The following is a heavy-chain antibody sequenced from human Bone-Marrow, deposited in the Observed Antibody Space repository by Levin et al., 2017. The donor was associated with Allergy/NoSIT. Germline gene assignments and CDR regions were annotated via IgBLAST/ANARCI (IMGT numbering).Heavy chain of an antibody. Sequence: AASVKVSCKASGYTFSGYYVHWVRQAPGQGLEWMGRINPNSGGTDYAQKFQGRVTMTRDTSISTAYMELNRLRSDDTAMYYCASGSTEYYFYYYMDVWGEGTTVTVSS. CDR3: ASGSTEYYFYYYMDV. V-gene: IGHV1-2*06. CDR2: INPNSGGT. J-gene: IGHJ6*03. CDR1: GYTFSGYY. D-gene: IGHD2-2*01.